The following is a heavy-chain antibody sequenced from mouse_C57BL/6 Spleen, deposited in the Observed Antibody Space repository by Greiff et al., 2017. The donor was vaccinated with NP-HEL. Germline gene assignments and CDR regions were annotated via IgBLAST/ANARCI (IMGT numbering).Heavy chain of an antibody. J-gene: IGHJ2*01. V-gene: IGHV1-82*01. D-gene: IGHD2-4*01. Sequence: QVQLQQSGPELVKPGASVKISCKASGYAFSSSWMNWVKQRPGKGLEWIGRIYPGDGDTNYNGKFKGKATLTADKSSSTAYMQLSSLTSEDSAVYFCARWDDYDDGYYFDYWGQGTTLTVSS. CDR1: GYAFSSSW. CDR2: IYPGDGDT. CDR3: ARWDDYDDGYYFDY.